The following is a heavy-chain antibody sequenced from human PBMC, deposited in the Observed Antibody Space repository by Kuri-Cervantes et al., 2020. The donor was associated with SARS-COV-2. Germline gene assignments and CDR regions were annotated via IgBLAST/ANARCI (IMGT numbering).Heavy chain of an antibody. CDR3: ARRRRNDFWSGYYPYYFDY. J-gene: IGHJ4*02. V-gene: IGHV4-38-2*01. D-gene: IGHD3-3*01. Sequence: SETLSLTCAVSGYSISSGYYWGWLRQPPGKGLEWIGSIYHSGSTYYNPSLKSRVTISVDTSKNQFSLKLSSVTAADTAVYYCARRRRNDFWSGYYPYYFDYWGQGPLVTVSS. CDR1: GYSISSGYY. CDR2: IYHSGST.